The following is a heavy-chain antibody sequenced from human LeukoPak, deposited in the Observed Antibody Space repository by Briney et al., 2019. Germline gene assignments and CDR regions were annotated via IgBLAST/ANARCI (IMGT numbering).Heavy chain of an antibody. D-gene: IGHD6-13*01. CDR2: IKQDGSEK. CDR3: ARVGSIAAAGTPDY. J-gene: IGHJ4*02. CDR1: GFTFSAYL. Sequence: GGSLRLSCAASGFTFSAYLMSWVRQAPGKRLEWVANIKQDGSEKYYVDSVKGRFTISRDNAKNSLSLQVNSLRADDTAVYYCARVGSIAAAGTPDYWGQGTLVTVSS. V-gene: IGHV3-7*02.